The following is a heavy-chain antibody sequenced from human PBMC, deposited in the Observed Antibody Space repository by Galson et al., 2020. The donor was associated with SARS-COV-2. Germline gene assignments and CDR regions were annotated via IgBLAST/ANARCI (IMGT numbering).Heavy chain of an antibody. J-gene: IGHJ4*02. Sequence: GGSLRLSCAASGFTFSQTWMTWVRQAPGKGLEWVVNIKQDGSEKYYVDSVKGRFTISRDNAKNSLYLQMNSLRAEDTAVYYCARTRPAYFDYWGQGILVTVSS. CDR1: GFTFSQTW. CDR3: ARTRPAYFDY. D-gene: IGHD6-25*01. V-gene: IGHV3-7*03. CDR2: IKQDGSEK.